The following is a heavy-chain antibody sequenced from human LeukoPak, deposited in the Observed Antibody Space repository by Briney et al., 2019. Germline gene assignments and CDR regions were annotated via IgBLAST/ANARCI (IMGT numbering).Heavy chain of an antibody. Sequence: GGSLRLSCEASGFTFSSYEMNWFRQAPGKGLEWVSYVSKSGGTMKNADSVKGRFTVSRNNAKNSLYLQMNSLTAEDTAVYYCATAVIRGRGTMVTVSS. CDR3: ATAVI. V-gene: IGHV3-48*03. CDR2: VSKSGGTM. J-gene: IGHJ3*02. CDR1: GFTFSSYE.